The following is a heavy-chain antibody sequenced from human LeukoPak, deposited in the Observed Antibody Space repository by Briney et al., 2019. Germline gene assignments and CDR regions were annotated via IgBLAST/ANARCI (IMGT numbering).Heavy chain of an antibody. CDR3: ARDLANYYDSSGYYYNDAFDI. CDR2: ISSSSSTI. Sequence: GGSLRLSCAASGFTFSSYSMNWVRQAPGKGLEWVSYISSSSSTIYYADSVKGRFTISRDNAKNSLYLQVNSLRDEDTAVYYCARDLANYYDSSGYYYNDAFDIWGQGTMVTVSS. J-gene: IGHJ3*02. D-gene: IGHD3-22*01. V-gene: IGHV3-48*02. CDR1: GFTFSSYS.